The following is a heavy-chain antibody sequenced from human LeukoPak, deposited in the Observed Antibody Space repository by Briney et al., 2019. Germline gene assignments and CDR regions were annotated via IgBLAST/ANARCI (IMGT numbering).Heavy chain of an antibody. CDR2: VYPLDSTT. CDR1: GYSFNTFM. V-gene: IGHV5-51*01. D-gene: IGHD1-14*01. CDR3: VRHNTGADY. J-gene: IGHJ4*02. Sequence: GESLNISCQTSGYSFNTFMIAWVRQAPGRGLEWMGLVYPLDSTTRYGPSFQGQVTISADKSTSSAFLQWDSLKAADTAMYYCVRHNTGADYWGQGTLVTGSS.